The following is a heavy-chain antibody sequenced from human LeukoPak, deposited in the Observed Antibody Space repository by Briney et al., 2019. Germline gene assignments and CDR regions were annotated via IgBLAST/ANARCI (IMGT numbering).Heavy chain of an antibody. J-gene: IGHJ6*02. CDR3: ARPQSPVYYYYGVDV. V-gene: IGHV3-21*01. Sequence: GGSLRLSCTASGFTFSTYNMNWVRQAPGKGVEGVSSISSSSRYIYYSDSVKGRFTISRDNAKNSLYLQMNSLRAEDTAVYYCARPQSPVYYYYGVDVWGQGTTVTVSS. CDR1: GFTFSTYN. CDR2: ISSSSRYI.